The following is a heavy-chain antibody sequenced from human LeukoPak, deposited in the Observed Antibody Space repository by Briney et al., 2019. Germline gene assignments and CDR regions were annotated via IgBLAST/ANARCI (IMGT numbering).Heavy chain of an antibody. D-gene: IGHD3-10*01. CDR2: IYYSGST. J-gene: IGHJ4*02. Sequence: SETLSLTCTVSGGSISSSSYYWGWIRQPPGKGLEWIGSIYYSGSTYYNPSLKSRVTISVDTSKNQFSLKLSSVTAADTAVYYCAREWFGPLFDYWGQGTLVTVSS. CDR1: GGSISSSSYY. V-gene: IGHV4-39*07. CDR3: AREWFGPLFDY.